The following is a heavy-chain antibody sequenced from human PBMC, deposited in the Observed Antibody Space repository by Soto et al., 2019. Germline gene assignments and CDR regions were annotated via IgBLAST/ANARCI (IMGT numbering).Heavy chain of an antibody. Sequence: AESLTISCKDSGYSFTSYCIVWVRQMPGKGLEWMGIIYPGDSYTRYSPSFQGQVTISADKSISTAYLQWSSLKASDTAMYYCARHSLYNWNYRGMDVWGQGTTVTVSS. CDR2: IYPGDSYT. D-gene: IGHD1-7*01. J-gene: IGHJ6*01. CDR3: ARHSLYNWNYRGMDV. V-gene: IGHV5-51*01. CDR1: GYSFTSYC.